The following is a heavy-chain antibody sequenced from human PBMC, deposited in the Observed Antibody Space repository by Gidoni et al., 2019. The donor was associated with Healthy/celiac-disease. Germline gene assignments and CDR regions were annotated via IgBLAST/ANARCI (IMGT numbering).Heavy chain of an antibody. CDR1: GYTFTRYG. V-gene: IGHV1-18*01. CDR2: ISAYNGNT. J-gene: IGHJ4*02. D-gene: IGHD3-3*01. CDR3: ARGGYYDFWSGSHRHEFDY. Sequence: QVQLVQSGAEVKKPGASVTVSCKASGYTFTRYGISWVRQAPGQGLEWMGWISAYNGNTNYAQKLQGRVTMTTDTATSTAYMELRSLRSDDTAVYYCARGGYYDFWSGSHRHEFDYWGQGTLVTVSS.